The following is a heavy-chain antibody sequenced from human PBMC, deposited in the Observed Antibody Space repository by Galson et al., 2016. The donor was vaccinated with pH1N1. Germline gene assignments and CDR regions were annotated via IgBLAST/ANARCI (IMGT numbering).Heavy chain of an antibody. Sequence: SVKVSCKASGGTFSNYAISWVRQAPGQGLEWMGRIIPILGMTNYAQRFHGRVTITADTSTYTAYMELSSLRSDDTAMYYCARDRHYGDDRAFDHWGRGTLVTVSS. CDR2: IIPILGMT. J-gene: IGHJ4*02. CDR1: GGTFSNYA. CDR3: ARDRHYGDDRAFDH. V-gene: IGHV1-69*04. D-gene: IGHD5-12*01.